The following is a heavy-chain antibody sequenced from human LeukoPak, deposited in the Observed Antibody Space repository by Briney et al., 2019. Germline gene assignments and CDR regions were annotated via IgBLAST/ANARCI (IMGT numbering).Heavy chain of an antibody. D-gene: IGHD3-22*01. J-gene: IGHJ4*02. CDR1: GFTFSSYA. V-gene: IGHV3-23*01. CDR3: AKASLYYYDSSGYYFDY. Sequence: GGSLRLPCVASGFTFSSYAMSWVRQAPGKGLEWVSFISGGGGSTFYADSVKGRFTISRDNSKNTLYLQMNSLRAEDTAVYYCAKASLYYYDSSGYYFDYWGQGTLVTVSS. CDR2: ISGGGGST.